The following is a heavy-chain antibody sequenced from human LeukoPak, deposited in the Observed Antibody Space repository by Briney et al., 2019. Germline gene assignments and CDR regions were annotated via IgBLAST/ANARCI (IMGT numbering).Heavy chain of an antibody. CDR3: ASSRGYYYYYMDV. J-gene: IGHJ6*03. Sequence: GGSLRLSCAASGFIFSSYWMSWVRQAPGKGLEWVANIKQDGSEKYYVDSVKGRFTISRDNAKNSLYLQMNSLRAEDTAVYYCASSRGYYYYYMDVWGKGTTVTVSS. V-gene: IGHV3-7*01. CDR2: IKQDGSEK. CDR1: GFIFSSYW.